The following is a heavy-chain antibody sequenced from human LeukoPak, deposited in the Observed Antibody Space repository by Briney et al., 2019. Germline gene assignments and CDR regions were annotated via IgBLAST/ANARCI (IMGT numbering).Heavy chain of an antibody. Sequence: ASVKVSCKASGYSFGSFGYYWFRQAPGQGLEWMGWISAYNGNTNYPQKIQGRATMTTDTSTNTAYMELRSLRSDDTAVYYCARGGISSRIDYWGQGTLVTVSS. CDR3: ARGGISSRIDY. CDR1: GYSFGSFG. J-gene: IGHJ4*02. D-gene: IGHD6-6*01. V-gene: IGHV1-18*01. CDR2: ISAYNGNT.